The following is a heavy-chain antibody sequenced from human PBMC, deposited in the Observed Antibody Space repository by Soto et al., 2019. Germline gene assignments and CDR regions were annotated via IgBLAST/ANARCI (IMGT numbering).Heavy chain of an antibody. CDR3: ATLPRPGSSAKGPYGRTDF. J-gene: IGHJ4*02. D-gene: IGHD2-2*01. V-gene: IGHV1-69*02. Sequence: GASVKVSCKASGGTINSHTITWVRQAPGQGLEWMGRIIPILDIANYAQRFQGRVTINADKSTNTVYLELSGLRSGDMAVYYCATLPRPGSSAKGPYGRTDFWGQGTLVTVSS. CDR1: GGTINSHT. CDR2: IIPILDIA.